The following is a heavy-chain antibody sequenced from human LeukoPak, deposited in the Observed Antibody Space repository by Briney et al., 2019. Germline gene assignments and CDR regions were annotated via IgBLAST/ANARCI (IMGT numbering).Heavy chain of an antibody. J-gene: IGHJ4*02. V-gene: IGHV4-59*01. D-gene: IGHD5-24*01. CDR2: IFYSGTT. CDR1: GGSFTNFY. Sequence: PSETLSLTCSVSGGSFTNFYWSWVRQTPEKGLEWIGYIFYSGTTNYNPSLQSRVTISLDTSKRQFSLKLSSVTAADTAVYYCARLEMATISLDYWGQGTLVTVSS. CDR3: ARLEMATISLDY.